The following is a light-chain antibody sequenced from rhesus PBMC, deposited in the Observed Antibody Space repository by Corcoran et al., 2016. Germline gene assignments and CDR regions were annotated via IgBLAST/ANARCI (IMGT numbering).Light chain of an antibody. CDR3: QQYSRWFT. CDR2: KGS. J-gene: IGKJ3*01. V-gene: IGKV1-22*01. Sequence: DIKMTQSPSSLSASVGDTVTITCRASQGISSWLAWYQQKPGKAPKLIIIKGSSLQSRVPSRFSGSGSGTEFTHTISCLQSDGFAAYSCQQYSRWFTFGPGTKLDIK. CDR1: QGISSW.